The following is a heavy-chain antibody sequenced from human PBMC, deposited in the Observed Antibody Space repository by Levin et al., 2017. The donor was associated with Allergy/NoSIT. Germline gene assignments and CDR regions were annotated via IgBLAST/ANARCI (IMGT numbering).Heavy chain of an antibody. J-gene: IGHJ3*02. Sequence: GGSLGLSCAASGFTFSGYTLNWVRQAPGKGLEWVSSISSSSTYIYYADSLKGRFTISRDDAKNSLSLQMNSLRVEDTAVYYCASDGSYDTLDIWGQGTMVTVSS. D-gene: IGHD6-6*01. CDR1: GFTFSGYT. CDR2: ISSSSTYI. CDR3: ASDGSYDTLDI. V-gene: IGHV3-21*01.